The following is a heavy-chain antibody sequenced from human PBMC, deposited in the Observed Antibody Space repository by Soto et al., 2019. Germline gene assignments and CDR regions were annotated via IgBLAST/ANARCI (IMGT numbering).Heavy chain of an antibody. D-gene: IGHD2-21*01. CDR2: ISYDGTDK. V-gene: IGHV3-30*18. Sequence: QVHLVEAGGGVVQPGRSLTISCVGSGFAFSTYGMHWVRQAPAKGLEWVALISYDGTDKYYADSVKGRFSISRDNSKQTLSLQMDSLRPEDTAVYYCAKDFCAGSDSWGQGTLVNVSS. CDR1: GFAFSTYG. J-gene: IGHJ5*02. CDR3: AKDFCAGSDS.